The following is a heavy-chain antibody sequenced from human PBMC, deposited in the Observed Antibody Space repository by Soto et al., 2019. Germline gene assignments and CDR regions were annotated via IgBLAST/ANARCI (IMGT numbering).Heavy chain of an antibody. CDR2: IPYDGSNK. D-gene: IGHD2-2*01. V-gene: IGHV3-30-3*01. CDR3: ARYCSSTSCFTYGMDV. J-gene: IGHJ6*02. CDR1: GFTFSSYA. Sequence: PGGSLRLSCAASGFTFSSYAMHWVRQAPGKGLEWVAVIPYDGSNKYYADSVKGRFTISRDNSKNTLYLQMNSLRAEDTAVYYCARYCSSTSCFTYGMDVWGQGTTVTVSS.